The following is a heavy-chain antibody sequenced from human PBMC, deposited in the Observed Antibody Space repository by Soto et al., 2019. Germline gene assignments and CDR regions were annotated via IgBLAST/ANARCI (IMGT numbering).Heavy chain of an antibody. CDR2: IYYSGRT. D-gene: IGHD3-9*01. Sequence: QLQLQESGPGLVKPSETLSLPCTVSGGSISSSSYYWGWIRQPPGKGLEWIGSIYYSGRTYYNPSLKSRVTISVDTSKNQFSLKLSSVTAADTALYYCARSHYDILTGYHMDVWGKGTTVT. J-gene: IGHJ6*03. V-gene: IGHV4-39*01. CDR1: GGSISSSSYY. CDR3: ARSHYDILTGYHMDV.